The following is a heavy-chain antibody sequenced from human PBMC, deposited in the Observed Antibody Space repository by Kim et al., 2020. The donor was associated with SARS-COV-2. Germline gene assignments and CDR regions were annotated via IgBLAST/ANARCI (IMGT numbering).Heavy chain of an antibody. CDR3: AKGQSGTRQERYSDY. J-gene: IGHJ4*01. V-gene: IGHV3-23*01. D-gene: IGHD1-26*01. CDR1: GYTFSSYA. CDR2: VSAAGLRT. Sequence: GGSLRLSCAASGYTFSSYAMTWVRQAPGKGLEWVAAVSAAGLRTYYADSLKGRFTISRDNSKNTVNLQMNSLRPEDSAVYYWAKGQSGTRQERYSDYWG.